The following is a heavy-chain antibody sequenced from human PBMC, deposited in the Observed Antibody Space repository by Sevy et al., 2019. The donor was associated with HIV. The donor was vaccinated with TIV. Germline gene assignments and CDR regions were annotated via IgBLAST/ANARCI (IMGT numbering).Heavy chain of an antibody. Sequence: ASVKVSCKASGYTFSDYYIRWVRQAPGQGLEWMAWINPNDGVTHYAQRFQGGVTLTRDTSVSTAYMELRGLRYDDTAIYYCARLTTRPTSDLYGMDVWGQGTPVTVSS. CDR2: INPNDGVT. CDR1: GYTFSDYY. D-gene: IGHD4-17*01. J-gene: IGHJ6*02. CDR3: ARLTTRPTSDLYGMDV. V-gene: IGHV1-2*02.